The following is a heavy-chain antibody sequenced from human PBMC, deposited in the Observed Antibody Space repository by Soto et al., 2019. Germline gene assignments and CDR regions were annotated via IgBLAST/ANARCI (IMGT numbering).Heavy chain of an antibody. D-gene: IGHD2-21*02. CDR3: ARERTAFDR. J-gene: IGHJ4*02. CDR1: GGSIDTYY. Sequence: LSLTCTVSGGSIDTYYWIWIRQSAEKGLEWIGRIYTRGNTNYNPSLKSRVTMSIDTPKNQFSLNLTAVTAADTAIYYCARERTAFDRWGPGTLVTVSS. CDR2: IYTRGNT. V-gene: IGHV4-4*07.